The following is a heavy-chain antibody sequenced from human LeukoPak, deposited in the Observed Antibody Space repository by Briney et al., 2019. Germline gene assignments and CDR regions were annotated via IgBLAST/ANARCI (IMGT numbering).Heavy chain of an antibody. CDR3: ARGNGGDGYNYTSGVDY. V-gene: IGHV4-34*01. J-gene: IGHJ4*02. CDR2: VIRSGAT. CDR1: GGSFSDYY. Sequence: PSETLSLTCGESGGSFSDYYWSWIRQPPGKGLEWIGEVIRSGATSSNPSLKSRVTISVDTSKNQFSLKLGSVTAADTAVYYCARGNGGDGYNYTSGVDYWGQGTLVTVSS. D-gene: IGHD5-24*01.